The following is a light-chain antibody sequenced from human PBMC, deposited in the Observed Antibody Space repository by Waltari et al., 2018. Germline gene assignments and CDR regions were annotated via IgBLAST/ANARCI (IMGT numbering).Light chain of an antibody. CDR1: QNVNSN. V-gene: IGKV3-15*01. CDR2: GAS. J-gene: IGKJ2*01. Sequence: EVVITQSPATLSVSPGERATLSCRASQNVNSNVAWYQQKPCQPPRLLIYGASSTATGIPARFSGSGSGTEFTLTISSLQSEDFAVYYCHQYNNWPPYTFGQGTKLEIK. CDR3: HQYNNWPPYT.